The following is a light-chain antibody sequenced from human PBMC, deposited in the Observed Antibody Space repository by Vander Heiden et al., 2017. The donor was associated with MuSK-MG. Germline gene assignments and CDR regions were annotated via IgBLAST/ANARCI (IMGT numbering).Light chain of an antibody. Sequence: QAVLPQPSSLSASPGASASLTCTLRSGINVGTYRIYWYQQKPGSPPQYLLRYKSDSDKKQGSGVPSRFSGSKDASANAGILLISGLQAEDEADYYCKIWNSSAVVFGGGTKLTAL. J-gene: IGLJ2*01. V-gene: IGLV5-45*03. CDR2: YKSDSDK. CDR1: SGINVGTYR. CDR3: KIWNSSAVV.